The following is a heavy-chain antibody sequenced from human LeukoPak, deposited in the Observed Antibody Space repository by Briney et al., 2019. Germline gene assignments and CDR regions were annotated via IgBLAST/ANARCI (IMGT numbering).Heavy chain of an antibody. CDR2: IKQDGSEK. J-gene: IGHJ6*03. D-gene: IGHD5-24*01. V-gene: IGHV3-7*03. CDR1: GFTFSSYW. CDR3: TTIPGRANYYYYMDV. Sequence: GGSLRLSCAASGFTFSSYWMSWVRQAPGKGLEWVANIKQDGSEKYYVDSVKGRFTISRDNAKNSLYLQMNSLKTEDTAVYYCTTIPGRANYYYYMDVWGKGTTVTVSS.